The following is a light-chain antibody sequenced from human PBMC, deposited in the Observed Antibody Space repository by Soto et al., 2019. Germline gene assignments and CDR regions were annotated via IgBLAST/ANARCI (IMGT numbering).Light chain of an antibody. V-gene: IGKV3-20*01. Sequence: ETVLTQSPGTLSLSPGERVTLSCRASQSVCRRCLAWYQQKPGQSPRLLIYGASNRATGIPDRFSGSGSGTDLTLTISRLEPEYFAVYYCQQYGTTPWTFCQGTKVGIK. CDR2: GAS. J-gene: IGKJ1*01. CDR3: QQYGTTPWT. CDR1: QSVCRRC.